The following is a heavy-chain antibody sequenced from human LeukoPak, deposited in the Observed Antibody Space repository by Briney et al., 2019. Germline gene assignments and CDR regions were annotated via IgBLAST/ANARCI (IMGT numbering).Heavy chain of an antibody. CDR2: INHSGST. J-gene: IGHJ1*01. V-gene: IGHV4-34*01. CDR3: ARATVTTLFQH. Sequence: PSETLSLTCAVYGGSFSGYYWSWIRQPPGKGLEWIGEINHSGSTNYNPSLKSRVTISVDTSKNQFSLKLSSVTAADTAVYYCARATVTTLFQHWGQGTLVTVSS. D-gene: IGHD4-17*01. CDR1: GGSFSGYY.